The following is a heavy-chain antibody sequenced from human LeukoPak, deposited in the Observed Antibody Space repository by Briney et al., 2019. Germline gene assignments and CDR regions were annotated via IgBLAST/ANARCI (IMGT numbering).Heavy chain of an antibody. CDR1: GLTFSGQW. CDR2: IKHDGSEK. V-gene: IGHV3-7*01. Sequence: PRGSLRLSCVASGLTFSGQWMNWVRQAPGQGLEWVANIKHDGSEKYYVDSVKGRFTISREDGKNSLSLQMNNVRAEDTAVYYCAYTNNLYHWGQGTLVVVSS. J-gene: IGHJ5*02. CDR3: AYTNNLYH. D-gene: IGHD3-16*01.